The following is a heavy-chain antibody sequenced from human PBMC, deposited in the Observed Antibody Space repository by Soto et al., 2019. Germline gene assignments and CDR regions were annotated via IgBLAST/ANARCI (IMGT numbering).Heavy chain of an antibody. CDR1: GGIFSTYA. D-gene: IGHD3-10*01. CDR2: IIPIFGTP. V-gene: IGHV1-69*01. CDR3: ARDRDDYGSGNYYSRIDF. J-gene: IGHJ4*02. Sequence: QVQLVQSGAEVKKPGSSVKVSCKASGGIFSTYAISWLRQAPGQGLEWMGGIIPIFGTPNYAQRFQGRVTITADDSTSTAYMAPRRLASEDTGVYYCARDRDDYGSGNYYSRIDFWGQGTLVTVSS.